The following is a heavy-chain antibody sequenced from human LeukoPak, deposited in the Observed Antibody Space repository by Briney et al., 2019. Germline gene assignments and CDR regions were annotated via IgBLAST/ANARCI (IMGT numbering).Heavy chain of an antibody. CDR2: ISSSSSYI. Sequence: GGSLRLSRAASGITFSSYSINWVRQAPGKGLEWVSSISSSSSYIYYADSVKGRFTISRDNAKNSLYLQMNSLRAEDTAVYYCARSGKKPYFDCWGQGTLVTVSS. D-gene: IGHD3-10*01. CDR1: GITFSSYS. V-gene: IGHV3-21*01. J-gene: IGHJ4*02. CDR3: ARSGKKPYFDC.